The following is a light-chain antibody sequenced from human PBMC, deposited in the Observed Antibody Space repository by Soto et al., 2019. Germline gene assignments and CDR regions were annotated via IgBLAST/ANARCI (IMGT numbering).Light chain of an antibody. CDR2: GNS. Sequence: QSVLTQPPSVSGAPGQRVTISCTGSSSNIGAGYDVHWYQQLPGTAPKLLIYGNSNRPSGVPDRFSGSKSGTSASLAITGLQAEDEANYYCQPYDSSLGVYVFGTGTKLTVL. J-gene: IGLJ1*01. V-gene: IGLV1-40*01. CDR1: SSNIGAGYD. CDR3: QPYDSSLGVYV.